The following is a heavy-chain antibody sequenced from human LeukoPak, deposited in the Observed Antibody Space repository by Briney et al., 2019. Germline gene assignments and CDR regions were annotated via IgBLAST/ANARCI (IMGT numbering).Heavy chain of an antibody. CDR1: GGTFTKSA. CDR3: TRVITIGQPPYYYDMDL. J-gene: IGHJ6*03. CDR2: FIPLLGTA. Sequence: SVKVSCKASGGTFTKSAFSWVRQAPGQGLEWMGGFIPLLGTANYAQEFQGRVTITADESTSTAYMQLSSLRSEDTAMYFCTRVITIGQPPYYYDMDLWGKGTTVTVSS. D-gene: IGHD3-10*01. V-gene: IGHV1-69*13.